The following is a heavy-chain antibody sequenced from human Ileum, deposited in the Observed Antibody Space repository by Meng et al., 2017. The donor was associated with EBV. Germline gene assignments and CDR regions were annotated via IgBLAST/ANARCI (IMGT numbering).Heavy chain of an antibody. CDR2: INSDGSNT. CDR3: AISITVTTDY. V-gene: IGHV3-74*02. CDR1: GFTFSSYW. D-gene: IGHD4-17*01. J-gene: IGHJ4*02. Sequence: LWGSGRPLVWPWGSLSLSWSASGFTFSSYWMHWVRQAPGKGLVWVSRINSDGSNTNYADSVKGRFTISRDNAKNTLYLQMNSLRAEDTAMYYCAISITVTTDYWGQGTLVTVSS.